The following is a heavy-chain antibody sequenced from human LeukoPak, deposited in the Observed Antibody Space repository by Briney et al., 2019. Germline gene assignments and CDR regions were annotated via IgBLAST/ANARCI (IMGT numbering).Heavy chain of an antibody. J-gene: IGHJ4*02. CDR2: INPSGGST. Sequence: ASVKVSCKASGYTFTSYYMHWVRQAPGQGLEWMGIINPSGGSTSYAQKFQGRVTMTRDTSTSTVYMELSSLRSEDTAVYYCARPQGRQGGNSAQVDYWGQGTLVTVSS. CDR1: GYTFTSYY. V-gene: IGHV1-46*01. CDR3: ARPQGRQGGNSAQVDY. D-gene: IGHD4-23*01.